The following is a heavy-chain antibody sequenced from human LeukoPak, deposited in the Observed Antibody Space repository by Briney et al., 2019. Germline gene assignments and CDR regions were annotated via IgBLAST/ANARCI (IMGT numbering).Heavy chain of an antibody. CDR1: GGTFSSYA. D-gene: IGHD6-13*01. V-gene: IGHV1-69*05. CDR2: IVPIFGTA. Sequence: SVKVSCKASGGTFSSYAISWVRQAPGQGLEWMGGIVPIFGTANYAQKFQGRVTITTDESTSTAYMELSSLRSEDTAVYYCARGPHSWGRGPSMDVWGKGTTVTVSS. CDR3: ARGPHSWGRGPSMDV. J-gene: IGHJ6*03.